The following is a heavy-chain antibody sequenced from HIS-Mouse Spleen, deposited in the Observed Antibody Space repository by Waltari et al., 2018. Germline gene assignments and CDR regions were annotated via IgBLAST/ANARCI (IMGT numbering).Heavy chain of an antibody. V-gene: IGHV3-33*01. CDR3: ARYSSSSGVDY. D-gene: IGHD6-6*01. CDR1: GSHSIGSC. J-gene: IGHJ4*02. Sequence: QVQLVESGGGVVQPGRSLSLSCAWPGSHSIGSCLLGSRQAPGKGMEWVAVIWYDGSNKYYADSVKGRFTISRDNSKNTLYLQMNSLRAEDTAVYYCARYSSSSGVDYWGQGTLVTVSS. CDR2: IWYDGSNK.